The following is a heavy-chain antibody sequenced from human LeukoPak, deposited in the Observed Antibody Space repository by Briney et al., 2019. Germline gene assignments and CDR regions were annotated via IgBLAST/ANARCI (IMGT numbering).Heavy chain of an antibody. V-gene: IGHV1-69*04. CDR2: IIPILGIA. Sequence: RASVKVSCKASGGTFSSYAISWVRQAPGQGLEWMGRIIPILGIANYAQKFQGRVTITADKSTSTAYMGLSSLRSEDTAVYYCAGGTSYYFDYWGQGTLVTVSS. J-gene: IGHJ4*02. D-gene: IGHD1-7*01. CDR1: GGTFSSYA. CDR3: AGGTSYYFDY.